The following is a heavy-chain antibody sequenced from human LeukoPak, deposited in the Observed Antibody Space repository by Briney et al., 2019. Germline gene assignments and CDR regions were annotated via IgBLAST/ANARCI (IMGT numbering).Heavy chain of an antibody. CDR2: IKEDGSEK. V-gene: IGHV3-7*01. Sequence: GGSLRLSCAASGFTFSNYWMSWVRQAPGKGLEWVANIKEDGSEKYYVDSVKGRFTIARDNAKNSLYLQMNSLRDEDTAVYYCARATRDVLRYFDWLPDHDAFDIWGQGTMVTVSS. CDR3: ARATRDVLRYFDWLPDHDAFDI. D-gene: IGHD3-9*01. CDR1: GFTFSNYW. J-gene: IGHJ3*02.